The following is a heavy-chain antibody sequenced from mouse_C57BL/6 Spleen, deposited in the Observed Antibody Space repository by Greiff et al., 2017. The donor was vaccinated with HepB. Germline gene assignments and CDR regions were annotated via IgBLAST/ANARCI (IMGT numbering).Heavy chain of an antibody. CDR3: ARGAGTGYFDV. D-gene: IGHD3-3*01. CDR2: INPSSGYT. CDR1: GYTFTSYC. Sequence: QVQLQQSGAELAKPGASVKLSCKASGYTFTSYCMHWVKQRPGQGLEWIGYINPSSGYTKYNQKFKDKATLTADKSSSTDDMQLSSLTYEDSAVYYCARGAGTGYFDVWGTGTTVTVSS. J-gene: IGHJ1*03. V-gene: IGHV1-7*01.